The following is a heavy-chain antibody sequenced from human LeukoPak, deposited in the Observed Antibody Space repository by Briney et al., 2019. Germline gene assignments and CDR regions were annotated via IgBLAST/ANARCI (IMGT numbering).Heavy chain of an antibody. Sequence: PSETLSLTCTVSGGSISSYYWSWIRQPPGKGLEWIGFIYYSGSTNYNPSLKSRVTISVDTSKNQFSLNLSSVTAADTAVYYCARSYYDILTGYYYYYGMDVWGQGTTVTVSS. J-gene: IGHJ6*02. CDR2: IYYSGST. D-gene: IGHD3-9*01. CDR1: GGSISSYY. CDR3: ARSYYDILTGYYYYYGMDV. V-gene: IGHV4-59*01.